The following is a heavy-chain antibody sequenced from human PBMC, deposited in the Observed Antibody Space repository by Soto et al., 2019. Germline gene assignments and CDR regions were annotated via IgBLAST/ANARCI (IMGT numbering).Heavy chain of an antibody. Sequence: PSETLFLTCAVSGGSFSGDFWSWIRQPPRKGLEWIGEINHSGNTNYNPSLKSRVTISVDTSNRHVSLKLNSVTAADTAVYYCARARTWGNGLDDWGQGTAVTVSS. V-gene: IGHV4-34*01. CDR2: INHSGNT. CDR1: GGSFSGDF. J-gene: IGHJ6*02. D-gene: IGHD3-16*01. CDR3: ARARTWGNGLDD.